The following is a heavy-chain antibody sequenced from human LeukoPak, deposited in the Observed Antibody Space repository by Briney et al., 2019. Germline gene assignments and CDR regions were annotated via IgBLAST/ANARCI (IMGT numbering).Heavy chain of an antibody. CDR2: ISSSSSTI. CDR3: ARGASRYYYGSGSYYIDDY. J-gene: IGHJ4*02. D-gene: IGHD3-10*01. Sequence: PGGSLRLSCAASGFTFSSYSMNWVRQAPGKGLEWVSYISSSSSTIYYADSVKGRFTISRDNAKNSLYLQMNSLRAEDTAVYYCARGASRYYYGSGSYYIDDYWGQGTLVTVSS. V-gene: IGHV3-48*01. CDR1: GFTFSSYS.